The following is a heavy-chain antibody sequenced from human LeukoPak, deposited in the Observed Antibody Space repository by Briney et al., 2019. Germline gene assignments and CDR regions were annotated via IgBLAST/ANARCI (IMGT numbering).Heavy chain of an antibody. CDR1: GGTFSSYA. D-gene: IGHD2-15*01. V-gene: IGHV1-69*13. CDR3: ARGPMGVVVAAILEYFQH. CDR2: IIPIFGTA. J-gene: IGHJ1*01. Sequence: SVKVSCKASGGTFSSYAISWVRQAPGQGLEWMGGIIPIFGTANYAQKFQGRVTITADESTSTAYMELSSLRSEDTAVYYCARGPMGVVVAAILEYFQHWGQGILVTVSS.